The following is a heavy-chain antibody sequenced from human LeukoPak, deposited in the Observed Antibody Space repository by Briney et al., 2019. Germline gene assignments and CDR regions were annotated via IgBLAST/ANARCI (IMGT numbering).Heavy chain of an antibody. CDR3: GKTDIYFNPIDY. Sequence: SGTLSLTCAVSGVSISSSEWWIWVRQPPGQGLEWIGEIHRDGRTIYNPSLQTRVTMSIDYSKNQISLEVTSVTAADTAIYYCGKTDIYFNPIDYWGPGSLVTVSS. CDR2: IHRDGRT. CDR1: GVSISSSEW. V-gene: IGHV4-4*02. D-gene: IGHD3-9*01. J-gene: IGHJ4*02.